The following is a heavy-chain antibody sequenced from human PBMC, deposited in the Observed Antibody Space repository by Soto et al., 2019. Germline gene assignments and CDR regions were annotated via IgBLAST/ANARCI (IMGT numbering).Heavy chain of an antibody. D-gene: IGHD2-15*01. CDR2: ISYDGNSK. CDR1: GFTFSNYA. CDR3: AKDPRYCSGGTCFPEGEHWLDS. J-gene: IGHJ5*01. V-gene: IGHV3-30-3*01. Sequence: QVQLVESGGGVVQPGRSLRRSCAASGFTFSNYAMHWVRQAPGKGLEWVAVISYDGNSKFYTDSLKGRFSISRDNSKNTLYLQMNSLRAEDTAVYYCAKDPRYCSGGTCFPEGEHWLDSWGQGILVTVSS.